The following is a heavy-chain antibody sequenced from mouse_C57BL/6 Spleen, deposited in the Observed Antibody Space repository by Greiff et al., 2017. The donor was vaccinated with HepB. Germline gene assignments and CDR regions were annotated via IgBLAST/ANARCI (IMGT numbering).Heavy chain of an antibody. CDR1: GYTFTDYY. V-gene: IGHV1-26*01. D-gene: IGHD1-2*01. Sequence: VQLQQSGPELVKPGASVKISCKASGYTFTDYYMNWVKQSHGKSLEWIVDINPNNGGTSYNQKFKGKATLTVDKSSSTAYMELRSLTSEDSAVYYCARGTGRPFAYWGQGTLVTVSA. CDR3: ARGTGRPFAY. CDR2: INPNNGGT. J-gene: IGHJ3*01.